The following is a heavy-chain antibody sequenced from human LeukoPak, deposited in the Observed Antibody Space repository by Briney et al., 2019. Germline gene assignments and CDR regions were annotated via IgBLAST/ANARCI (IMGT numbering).Heavy chain of an antibody. J-gene: IGHJ5*02. CDR3: ARARRWNAAVEGWWFDP. CDR1: GDSIRSYY. Sequence: SETLSLTCTVSGDSIRSYYWSWIRQPPGKGLEWIGFIYYSGSTNYDPSLKSRVTISVDTSKNQFSLKLSSVTAADTAVYYCARARRWNAAVEGWWFDPWGQGTLVTVSS. CDR2: IYYSGST. V-gene: IGHV4-59*01. D-gene: IGHD1-1*01.